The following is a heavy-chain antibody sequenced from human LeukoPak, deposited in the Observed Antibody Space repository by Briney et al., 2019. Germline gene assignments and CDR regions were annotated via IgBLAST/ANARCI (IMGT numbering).Heavy chain of an antibody. V-gene: IGHV5-10-1*01. CDR2: IDPSDSYT. CDR1: GYSFTSYW. CDR3: ARHDGWLSHYWYFDL. D-gene: IGHD6-19*01. J-gene: IGHJ2*01. Sequence: GESLKISCKGSGYSFTSYWISWVRQMPGKGLEWMGTIDPSDSYTNYSPSFQGHVTISADKSISTAYLQWSSLKASDTAMYYCARHDGWLSHYWYFDLWGRGTLVTVSS.